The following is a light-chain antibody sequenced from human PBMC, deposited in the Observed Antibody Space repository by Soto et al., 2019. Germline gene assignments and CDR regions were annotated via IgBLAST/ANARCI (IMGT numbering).Light chain of an antibody. CDR3: QQRVRLSLT. J-gene: IGKJ4*01. CDR1: QSVDDY. Sequence: EIVLTQSPGTLSLSPGERATLSCRASQSVDDYIAWYQQKPGQAPRLLIYDASNRATGIPARFTGSGSGTGSTITISSLEPEDFALYYCQQRVRLSLTFVGGTRVEI. V-gene: IGKV3-11*01. CDR2: DAS.